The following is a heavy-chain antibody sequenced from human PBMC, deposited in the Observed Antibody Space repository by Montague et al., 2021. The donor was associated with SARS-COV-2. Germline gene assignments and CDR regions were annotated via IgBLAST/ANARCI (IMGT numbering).Heavy chain of an antibody. V-gene: IGHV4/OR15-8*02. D-gene: IGHD6-19*01. J-gene: IGHJ4*02. CDR3: ARDFVAAVPDRFDS. CDR1: GGFISSGNS. Sequence: SETLSLTCAVSGGFISSGNSWSWVRQPPGKGLEWIGEIFHSGAASYNPSLKSRLTISMDKSKNEFSLKLNSVTAADTAMYYCARDFVAAVPDRFDSWGQGVLVTVSS. CDR2: IFHSGAA.